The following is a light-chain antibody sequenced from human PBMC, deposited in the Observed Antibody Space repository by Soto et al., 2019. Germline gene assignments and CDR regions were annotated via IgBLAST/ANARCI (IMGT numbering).Light chain of an antibody. V-gene: IGLV2-14*01. CDR3: SSYTSSSTVV. CDR2: DVS. J-gene: IGLJ2*01. CDR1: SSDVGGYNY. Sequence: QSVLTQPAYVSGSPGQSITISCTGTSSDVGGYNYVSWYQQHPGKAPKLMIYDVSNRPSGVSNRLSGSKSGNTASLTISGLQSEDEADYYCSSYTSSSTVVFGGGTQLTVL.